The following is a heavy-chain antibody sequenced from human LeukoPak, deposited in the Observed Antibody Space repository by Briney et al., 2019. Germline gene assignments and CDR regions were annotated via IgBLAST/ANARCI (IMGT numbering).Heavy chain of an antibody. Sequence: GGSLRLSCAASGFTFSSYEMNWVRQAPGKGLEWVSSISSSSSYIYYADSVKGRFTISRDNAKKSLYLQMNSLRAEDTAVYYCARTYYYDSSGYREDWFDPWGQGTLVTVSS. CDR3: ARTYYYDSSGYREDWFDP. J-gene: IGHJ5*02. CDR2: ISSSSSYI. CDR1: GFTFSSYE. D-gene: IGHD3-22*01. V-gene: IGHV3-21*01.